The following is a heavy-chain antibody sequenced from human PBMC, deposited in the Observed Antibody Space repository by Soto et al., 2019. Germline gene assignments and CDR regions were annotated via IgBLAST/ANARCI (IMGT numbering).Heavy chain of an antibody. CDR2: ISAYNGNT. CDR3: ARDSGCSGSGGSCYYFDY. Sequence: QVQLVQSGAEVKKPGASVKVSCKASGYTFTRYGISWVRQAPGQGLEWMGWISAYNGNTNYAQKLQGRVTMTTDTSTSTAYMELRSLRSDDTAVYYCARDSGCSGSGGSCYYFDYWGQGTLVTVSS. V-gene: IGHV1-18*01. D-gene: IGHD2-15*01. CDR1: GYTFTRYG. J-gene: IGHJ4*02.